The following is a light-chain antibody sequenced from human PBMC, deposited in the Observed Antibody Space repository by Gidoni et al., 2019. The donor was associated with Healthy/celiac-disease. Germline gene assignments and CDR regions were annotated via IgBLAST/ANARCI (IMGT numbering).Light chain of an antibody. CDR2: VAS. Sequence: ELVLTQSPGTLSLSPGERATLSCRASQSVSSSYLAWYLQKPGQAPRLLIYVASSRATGIPDRFSGSGSGTDFTLTISRLEPEDFAVYYCQQYGSSPLTFGGGTKVEIK. CDR1: QSVSSSY. CDR3: QQYGSSPLT. J-gene: IGKJ4*01. V-gene: IGKV3-20*01.